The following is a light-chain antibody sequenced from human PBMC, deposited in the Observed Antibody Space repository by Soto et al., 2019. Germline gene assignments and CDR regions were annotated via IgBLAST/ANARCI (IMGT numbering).Light chain of an antibody. CDR1: QNLNSW. CDR3: QQYNSYSSGT. J-gene: IGKJ1*01. V-gene: IGKV1-5*03. CDR2: KAS. Sequence: DIQMTQSPSTLSASVGDRVTITCRASQNLNSWLAWYQQKPGKAPKLLIYKASSLESGVPSRFSGSGSGTEFTLTINSLQPDDFAIYYCQQYNSYSSGTFGRGTKVEIK.